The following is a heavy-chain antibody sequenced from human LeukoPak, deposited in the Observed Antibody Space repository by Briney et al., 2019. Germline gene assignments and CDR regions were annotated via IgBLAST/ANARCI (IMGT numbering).Heavy chain of an antibody. J-gene: IGHJ2*01. Sequence: GGSLRLSCAASGFTFSSYGMHWVRQAPGKGLEWVAVIWYDGSNKYYADSVKGRFTISRDNSKNTLYLQMNSLRAEDTAVYYCARPHNNWRWYFDLWGRGTLVTVSS. V-gene: IGHV3-33*01. CDR3: ARPHNNWRWYFDL. CDR2: IWYDGSNK. D-gene: IGHD3-3*01. CDR1: GFTFSSYG.